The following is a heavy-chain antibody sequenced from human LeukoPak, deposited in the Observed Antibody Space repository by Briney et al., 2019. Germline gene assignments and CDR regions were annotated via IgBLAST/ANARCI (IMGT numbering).Heavy chain of an antibody. CDR1: GFTFSSYW. CDR3: ARASPASYGDFDI. CDR2: IKTDGSST. V-gene: IGHV3-74*01. Sequence: PGGSLRLSCAASGFTFSSYWMHWFRRGPPKGLVWVSRIKTDGSSTNYADSVKGRFTISRDNAKDTLYLQMNSLRVEDTAVYYCARASPASYGDFDIWGQGTMVTVSS. D-gene: IGHD4-17*01. J-gene: IGHJ3*02.